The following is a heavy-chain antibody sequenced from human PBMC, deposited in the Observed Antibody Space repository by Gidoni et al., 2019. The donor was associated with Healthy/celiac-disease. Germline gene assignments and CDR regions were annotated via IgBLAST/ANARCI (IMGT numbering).Heavy chain of an antibody. CDR3: ARPHDILTAYDAFDI. Sequence: EVQLVQSGAEVKKPGESLKISCKGSGYSFTSYWIGWVRQMPGKGLEWMGIIYPGDSDTRYSPSFQGQVTISADKSISTAYLQWSSLKASDTAMYYCARPHDILTAYDAFDIWGQGTMVTVSS. V-gene: IGHV5-51*01. CDR2: IYPGDSDT. J-gene: IGHJ3*02. CDR1: GYSFTSYW. D-gene: IGHD3-9*01.